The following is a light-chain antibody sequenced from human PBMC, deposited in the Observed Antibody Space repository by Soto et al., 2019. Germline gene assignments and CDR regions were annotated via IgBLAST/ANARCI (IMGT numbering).Light chain of an antibody. CDR1: QSGFSN. CDR2: GAS. J-gene: IGKJ1*01. CDR3: RHYNNGHACT. V-gene: IGKV3-15*01. Sequence: EIVRTQSPATLYLSPGEIATLSCRTSQSGFSNLAWYKQKPGQAPRLLIYGASTRATGIAGRFSGSGSGTDSTLTISRLKSEDYAVYYCRHYNNGHACTFGQGTKGEI.